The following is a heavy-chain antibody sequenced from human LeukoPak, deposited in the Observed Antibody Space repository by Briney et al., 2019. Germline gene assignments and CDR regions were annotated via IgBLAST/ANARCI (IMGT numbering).Heavy chain of an antibody. J-gene: IGHJ3*02. CDR2: IIPIFGTA. V-gene: IGHV1-69*01. Sequence: GSSVKVSCKASGGTFSSYAISWVRQAPGQGLEWMGGIIPIFGTANYTQKFQGRVTITADESTSTAYMELSSLRSEDTAVYYCARGHYYGSGYDAFDIWGQGTMVTVSS. CDR1: GGTFSSYA. CDR3: ARGHYYGSGYDAFDI. D-gene: IGHD3-10*01.